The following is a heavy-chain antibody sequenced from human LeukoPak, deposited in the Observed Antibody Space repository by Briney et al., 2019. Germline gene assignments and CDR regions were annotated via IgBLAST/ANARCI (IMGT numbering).Heavy chain of an antibody. CDR3: ARGYTYLDS. CDR1: GDSFSTYY. Sequence: SETLSLTCTVSGDSFSTYYWTWIRQSAGKGLEWIGRIYASGGINYNPSLRSLVSMSMDTSKKQFSLMLTSVTAADTAVYYCARGYTYLDSWGQGTLVTVSS. D-gene: IGHD2-2*02. J-gene: IGHJ4*02. V-gene: IGHV4-4*07. CDR2: IYASGGI.